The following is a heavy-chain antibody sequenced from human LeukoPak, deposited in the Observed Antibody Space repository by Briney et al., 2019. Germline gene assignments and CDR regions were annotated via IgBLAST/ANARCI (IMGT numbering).Heavy chain of an antibody. V-gene: IGHV4-59*01. Sequence: SETLSLICTVSGGSISSYYWSWIRQPPGKGLEWVGYIYYSESTNYNPSLKSRVTISVDTSKNQFSLKLSSVTAADTAAYYCAREEPATWSYFDYWGQGTLVTVSS. J-gene: IGHJ4*02. CDR1: GGSISSYY. D-gene: IGHD1-26*01. CDR3: AREEPATWSYFDY. CDR2: IYYSEST.